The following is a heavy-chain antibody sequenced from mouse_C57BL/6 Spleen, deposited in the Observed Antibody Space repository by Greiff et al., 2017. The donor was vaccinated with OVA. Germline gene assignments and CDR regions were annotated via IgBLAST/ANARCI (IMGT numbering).Heavy chain of an antibody. D-gene: IGHD2-4*01. V-gene: IGHV1-55*01. Sequence: VQLQQPGAELVKPGASVKLSCKASGYTFTSYWITWVKQRPGQGLEWIGDIYPGSGSTNYNEKFKSKATLTVDTSSSTAYMQLSSLTSEDSAVDYCARGIYYEAMDYWGQGTSVTVSS. CDR3: ARGIYYEAMDY. CDR2: IYPGSGST. CDR1: GYTFTSYW. J-gene: IGHJ4*01.